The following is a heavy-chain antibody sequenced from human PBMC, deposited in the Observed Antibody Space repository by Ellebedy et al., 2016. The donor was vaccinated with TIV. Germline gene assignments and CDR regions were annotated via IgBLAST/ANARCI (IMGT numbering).Heavy chain of an antibody. V-gene: IGHV3-30*04. CDR2: ISSDGNTK. J-gene: IGHJ4*02. CDR3: AREPFGGYALDY. CDR1: GFTFSTYA. Sequence: GGSLRLXXAASGFTFSTYAMHWVRQAPGKGLEWMAVISSDGNTKFYADSVKGRFTISRDNSKNTLHLQMNSLRTEDTALYFCAREPFGGYALDYWGQGTLVTVSS. D-gene: IGHD5-12*01.